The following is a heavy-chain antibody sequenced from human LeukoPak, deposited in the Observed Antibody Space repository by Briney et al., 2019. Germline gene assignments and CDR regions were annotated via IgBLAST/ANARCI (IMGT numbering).Heavy chain of an antibody. D-gene: IGHD5-18*01. Sequence: GSSVKVSCKASGGTFSSYAISWVRQAPGQGLEWMGRIIPILGIANYAQKFQGRVTMTKNTSISTAYMELSSLRSEDTAVYYCARGYSYGARDFDYWGQGTLVTVSS. CDR3: ARGYSYGARDFDY. CDR1: GGTFSSYA. CDR2: IIPILGIA. J-gene: IGHJ4*02. V-gene: IGHV1-69*04.